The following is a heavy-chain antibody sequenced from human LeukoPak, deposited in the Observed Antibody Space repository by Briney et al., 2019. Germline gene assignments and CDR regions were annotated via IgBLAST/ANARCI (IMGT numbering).Heavy chain of an antibody. V-gene: IGHV1-18*01. CDR2: ISAYNGNT. J-gene: IGHJ5*02. CDR3: ARDPYSSSWYNWFDP. Sequence: EASVKVSCKASGYTFTSYGISWVRQAPGQGLEWMGWISAYNGNTNYAQKLQGRVTMTTDTSTSTAYMELRSLRSDDTAVYYCARDPYSSSWYNWFDPWGQGTLVTVSS. D-gene: IGHD6-13*01. CDR1: GYTFTSYG.